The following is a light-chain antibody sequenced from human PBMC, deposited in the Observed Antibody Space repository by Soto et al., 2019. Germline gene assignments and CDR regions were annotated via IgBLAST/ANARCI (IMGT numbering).Light chain of an antibody. CDR3: QQYRSSPYT. CDR2: GAS. CDR1: QSVGSSH. Sequence: EIVLTQSPGTLSLSPGERATLSCRASQSVGSSHLAWYQQKPGQAPRLVIYGASNRATGIPDRFSGSGSETDFTLTISRLEPEDSAVYYCQQYRSSPYTFGQGTKLEIK. J-gene: IGKJ2*01. V-gene: IGKV3-20*01.